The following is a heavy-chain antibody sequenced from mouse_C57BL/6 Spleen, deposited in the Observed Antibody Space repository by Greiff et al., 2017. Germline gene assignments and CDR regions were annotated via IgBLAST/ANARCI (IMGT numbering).Heavy chain of an antibody. V-gene: IGHV1-26*01. CDR2: INPNNGGT. CDR3: ARGAFAY. Sequence: VQLQQSGPELVKPGASVKISCKASGYTLTDYYMNWVKQSHGKSLEWIGDINPNNGGTSYNQKFKGKATLTVDKSSSTAYMELRSLTSEDSAVYYCARGAFAYWGQGTLVTVSA. J-gene: IGHJ3*01. CDR1: GYTLTDYY.